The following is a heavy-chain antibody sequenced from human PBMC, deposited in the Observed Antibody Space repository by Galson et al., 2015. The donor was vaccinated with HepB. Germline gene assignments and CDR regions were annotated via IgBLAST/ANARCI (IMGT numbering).Heavy chain of an antibody. CDR2: ISYDGSNK. D-gene: IGHD3-3*01. V-gene: IGHV3-30*18. CDR3: AKGSRGGFLELLLSYDAFDI. CDR1: GFTFSSYG. J-gene: IGHJ3*02. Sequence: SLRLSCAASGFTFSSYGMHWVRQAPGKGLEWVAVISYDGSNKYYADSVKGRFTISRDNSKNTLYLQMNSLRAEDTAVYYCAKGSRGGFLELLLSYDAFDIWGQGTMVTVSS.